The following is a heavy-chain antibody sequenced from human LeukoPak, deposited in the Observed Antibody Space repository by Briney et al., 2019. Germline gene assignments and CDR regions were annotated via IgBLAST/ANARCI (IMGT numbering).Heavy chain of an antibody. CDR1: GGTFSSYA. D-gene: IGHD5-12*01. CDR2: IIPIFGTA. V-gene: IGHV1-69*05. CDR3: ARVGERGYSGYDYGGKNDY. J-gene: IGHJ4*02. Sequence: ASVKVSCKASGGTFSSYAISWVRQAPGQGLEWMGGIIPIFGTANYAQTFQGRVTITTDESTSTAYMELSSLRSEDTAVYYCARVGERGYSGYDYGGKNDYWGQGTLVTVSS.